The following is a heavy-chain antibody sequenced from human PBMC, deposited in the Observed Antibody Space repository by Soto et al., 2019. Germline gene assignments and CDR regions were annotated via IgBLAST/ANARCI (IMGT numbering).Heavy chain of an antibody. V-gene: IGHV3-30*18. CDR2: ISYDGSNK. CDR1: GFTFSSYG. CDR3: AKDLPRIAVAGTLAY. J-gene: IGHJ4*02. D-gene: IGHD6-19*01. Sequence: QVRLVESGGGVVQPGRSLRLSCAASGFTFSSYGMHWVRQAPGKGLEWVAVISYDGSNKYYADSVKGRFTISRDNSKNTLYLQRNSLRAEDTAVYYCAKDLPRIAVAGTLAYWGQGTLVTVSS.